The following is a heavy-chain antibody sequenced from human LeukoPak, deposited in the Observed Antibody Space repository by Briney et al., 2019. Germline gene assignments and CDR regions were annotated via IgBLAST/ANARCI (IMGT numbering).Heavy chain of an antibody. CDR1: GFSFNNYG. CDR3: ARDRAYYDFWSVYYDY. J-gene: IGHJ4*02. Sequence: PGRSLRLSCAASGFSFNNYGMHWVRQAPGKGLEWVAIVSHDGNNIHYAESVKSRFTVSRDNSKNRLYLQMDSLRAEDTAIYYCARDRAYYDFWSVYYDYWGQGTQVTVAS. CDR2: VSHDGNNI. V-gene: IGHV3-30*03. D-gene: IGHD3-3*01.